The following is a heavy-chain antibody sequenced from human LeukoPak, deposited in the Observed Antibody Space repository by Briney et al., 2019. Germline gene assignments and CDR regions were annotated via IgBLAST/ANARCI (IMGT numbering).Heavy chain of an antibody. CDR1: GGSISSYY. V-gene: IGHV4-59*01. D-gene: IGHD2-21*01. CDR3: AREANSPTARYWYFDL. CDR2: VYYSGST. J-gene: IGHJ2*01. Sequence: SETLSLTCTVSGGSISSYYWSWMRQYPGKGLEWIGYVYYSGSTNYNPALKSRVTISLDTSENQFSLKLSSVTAADTAVYYCAREANSPTARYWYFDLWGRGTQVTVSS.